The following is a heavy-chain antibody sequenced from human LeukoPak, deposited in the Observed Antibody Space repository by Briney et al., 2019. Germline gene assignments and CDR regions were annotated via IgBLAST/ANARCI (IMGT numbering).Heavy chain of an antibody. Sequence: GGSLRLSCAASGFTFSIYSMTWVRQAPGKGLEWVSYISSSSSTIYYADSVRGRFTISRDNAKNSLYLQMNSLRAEDTAVYYCARDGVVTTTVVSRYDYWGQGTLVTVSS. CDR1: GFTFSIYS. J-gene: IGHJ4*02. CDR2: ISSSSSTI. D-gene: IGHD4-23*01. CDR3: ARDGVVTTTVVSRYDY. V-gene: IGHV3-48*04.